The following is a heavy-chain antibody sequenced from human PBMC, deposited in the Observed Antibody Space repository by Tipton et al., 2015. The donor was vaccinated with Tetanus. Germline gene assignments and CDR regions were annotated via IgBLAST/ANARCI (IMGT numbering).Heavy chain of an antibody. CDR1: GGSITSSTYY. D-gene: IGHD2/OR15-2a*01. Sequence: TLSLTCTVSGGSITSSTYYWGWIRQPPGKGLEWIGTFYSGGSIFYNPSFKSRATISVDTPKNQISLRLTSVASADTAAYYCARHSSWFDPWGQGTLVTVSS. V-gene: IGHV4-39*01. J-gene: IGHJ5*02. CDR3: ARHSSWFDP. CDR2: FYSGGSI.